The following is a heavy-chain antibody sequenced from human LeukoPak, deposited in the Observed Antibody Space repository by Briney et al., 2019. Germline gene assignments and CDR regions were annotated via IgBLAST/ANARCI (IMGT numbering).Heavy chain of an antibody. CDR3: ARGFDSRGYYSLDL. CDR1: GFTFSSYA. J-gene: IGHJ5*02. CDR2: ISSDGNTQ. V-gene: IGHV3-30*14. Sequence: PGGPLRLSCAASGFTFSSYAMHWVRQAPGKGLEWAAVISSDGNTQYYADSVEGRFTISRDNSKNTLFLQMNSLRGEDTAVYYCARGFDSRGYYSLDLWGQGILVTVSS. D-gene: IGHD3-22*01.